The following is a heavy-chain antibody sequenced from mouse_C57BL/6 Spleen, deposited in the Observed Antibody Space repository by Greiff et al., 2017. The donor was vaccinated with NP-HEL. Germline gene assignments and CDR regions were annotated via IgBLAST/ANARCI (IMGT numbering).Heavy chain of an antibody. CDR1: GYTFTDYY. CDR2: INPYNGGT. J-gene: IGHJ4*01. CDR3: ARRGDYDGYAMDY. D-gene: IGHD2-4*01. Sequence: EVQLQQSGPVLVKPGASVKMSCKASGYTFTDYYMNWVKQSHGKSLEWIGVINPYNGGTSYNQKFKGKATLTVDKSSSTAYMELNSLTSEDSAVYYCARRGDYDGYAMDYWGQGTSVTVSS. V-gene: IGHV1-19*01.